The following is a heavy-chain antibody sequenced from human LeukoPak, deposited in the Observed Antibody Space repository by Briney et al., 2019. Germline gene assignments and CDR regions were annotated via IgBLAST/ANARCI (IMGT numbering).Heavy chain of an antibody. D-gene: IGHD2-15*01. Sequence: SETLSLTCTVSGGAISSGAYYWSWIRQHPGRGLEWIGYIYYSGSTYSTPSLKSRLTISVDTYKNQFSLKLSSVTAADTAVYYCARLNCSGGSCYSVDHWGQGTLVTVSS. CDR1: GGAISSGAYY. V-gene: IGHV4-31*03. CDR3: ARLNCSGGSCYSVDH. J-gene: IGHJ5*02. CDR2: IYYSGST.